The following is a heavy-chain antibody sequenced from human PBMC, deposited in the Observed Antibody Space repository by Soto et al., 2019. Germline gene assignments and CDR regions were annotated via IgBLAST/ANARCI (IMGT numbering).Heavy chain of an antibody. CDR3: ARATYSSSPYFDY. CDR2: INYSGST. J-gene: IGHJ4*02. CDR1: GWSFSGYY. D-gene: IGHD6-6*01. V-gene: IGHV4-34*01. Sequence: SETLSLTCAVYGWSFSGYYWSWIRQPPGKGLEWIGYINYSGSTNYNPSLKSRVTISVDTSKNQFSLKLSSVTAADTAVYYCARATYSSSPYFDYWGQGTLVTVSS.